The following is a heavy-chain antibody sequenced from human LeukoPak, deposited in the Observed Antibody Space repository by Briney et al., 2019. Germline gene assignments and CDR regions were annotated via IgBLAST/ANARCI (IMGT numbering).Heavy chain of an antibody. V-gene: IGHV1-8*01. CDR3: ARDEDGYNSPFYYYYGMDV. D-gene: IGHD5-24*01. Sequence: SVKVSCKASGYTFTSYDINWVRQATGQGLEWMGWMNPNSGNTGYAQKFQGRVTMTRNTSISTAYMELSSLRSEDTAVYYCARDEDGYNSPFYYYYGMDVWGQGTTVTVSS. J-gene: IGHJ6*02. CDR2: MNPNSGNT. CDR1: GYTFTSYD.